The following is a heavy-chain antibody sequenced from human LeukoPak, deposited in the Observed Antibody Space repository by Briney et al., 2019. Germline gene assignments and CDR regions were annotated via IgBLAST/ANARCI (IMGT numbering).Heavy chain of an antibody. J-gene: IGHJ4*02. D-gene: IGHD3-10*01. V-gene: IGHV3-30*02. CDR1: GFTFSTYN. CDR3: AKDSYGGFGEYIDY. CDR2: IRYDGSNK. Sequence: PGGSLRLSCAASGFTFSTYNMNWVRQAPGKGLEWVAFIRYDGSNKYYADSVKGRFTISRDNSKNTLYLQMNSLRAEDTAVYYCAKDSYGGFGEYIDYWGQGTLVTVSS.